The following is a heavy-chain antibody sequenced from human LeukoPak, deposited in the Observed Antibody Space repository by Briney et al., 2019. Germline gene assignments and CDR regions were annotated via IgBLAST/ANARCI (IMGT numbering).Heavy chain of an antibody. CDR2: ISSSGST. CDR1: GDSISSGDYY. CDR3: ARGILYYDILTGYRAEYFQH. J-gene: IGHJ1*01. D-gene: IGHD3-9*01. Sequence: SETLSLTCTVSGDSISSGDYYWSWIRQPAGKGLEWIGRISSSGSTNYKPSLKSRVTISVDTSKNQFSLKLSSVTAADTAVYYCARGILYYDILTGYRAEYFQHWGQGTLVTVSS. V-gene: IGHV4-61*02.